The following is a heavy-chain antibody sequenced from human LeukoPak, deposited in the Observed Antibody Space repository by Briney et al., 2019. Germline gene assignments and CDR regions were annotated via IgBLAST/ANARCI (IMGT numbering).Heavy chain of an antibody. CDR2: IYYSGST. V-gene: IGHV4-39*07. CDR3: ARGPDSSSWHYYYYMDV. J-gene: IGHJ6*03. Sequence: SETLSLTCTVSGGSISSSSYYWGWIRQPPGKGLEGIGSIYYSGSTYYNPSLKSRVTISVDTSKNQFSLKLSSVTAADTAVYYCARGPDSSSWHYYYYMDVWGKGTTVTVSS. CDR1: GGSISSSSYY. D-gene: IGHD6-6*01.